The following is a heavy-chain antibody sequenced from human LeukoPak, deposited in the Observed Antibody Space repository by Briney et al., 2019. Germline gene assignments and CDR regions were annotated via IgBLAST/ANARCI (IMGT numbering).Heavy chain of an antibody. J-gene: IGHJ4*02. D-gene: IGHD6-13*01. V-gene: IGHV4-59*02. CDR1: GGSVSSYY. CDR2: IYYSGST. CDR3: ARAYSSSWYAYFDY. Sequence: PSETLSLTCTVSGGSVSSYYWSWIRQPPGKGLEWFGYIYYSGSTNYNPSLKSRVTISVDTSKNQFSLKLSSVTAADTAVYYCARAYSSSWYAYFDYWGQGTLVTVSS.